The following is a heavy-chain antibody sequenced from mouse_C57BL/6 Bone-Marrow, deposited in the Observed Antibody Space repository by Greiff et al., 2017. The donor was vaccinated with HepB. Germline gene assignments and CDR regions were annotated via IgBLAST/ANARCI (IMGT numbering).Heavy chain of an antibody. J-gene: IGHJ1*03. D-gene: IGHD2-13*01. CDR2: INPKNGGT. Sequence: DVQLQESGPELVKPGASVKIPCKASGYTFTDYNMDWVKQSQGKSLEWTGDINPKNGGTNYNQKFKGKATLTVDKSSSTAYMELRSLTSEDTAVYYCARRRDNYYGDFCVWGTGTTVTACS. CDR3: ARRRDNYYGDFCV. V-gene: IGHV1-18*01. CDR1: GYTFTDYN.